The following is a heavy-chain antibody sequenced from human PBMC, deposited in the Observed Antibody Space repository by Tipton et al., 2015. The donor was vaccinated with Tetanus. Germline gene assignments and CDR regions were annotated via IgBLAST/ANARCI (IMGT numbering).Heavy chain of an antibody. V-gene: IGHV3-7*01. CDR1: GFPFTYYW. D-gene: IGHD2-2*02. Sequence: SLRLSCAASGFPFTYYWMSWVRQAPGKGLEWVANIKQDGGEIYYLDSVKGRFTVSRDNAKNSLYLQMNSLRAEDTAVYYCTRDTPGARQYRVDYWGQGTLVTVSS. J-gene: IGHJ4*02. CDR2: IKQDGGEI. CDR3: TRDTPGARQYRVDY.